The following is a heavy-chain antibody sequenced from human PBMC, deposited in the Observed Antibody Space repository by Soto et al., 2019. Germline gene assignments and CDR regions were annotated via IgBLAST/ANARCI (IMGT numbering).Heavy chain of an antibody. D-gene: IGHD6-13*01. CDR1: GFTFSSYE. CDR3: ARGKKGYSSSWYHYYYGMDV. J-gene: IGHJ6*02. CDR2: ISSSGSTI. V-gene: IGHV3-48*03. Sequence: PGGSLRLSCAASGFTFSSYEMNWVRQAPGKGLEWVSYISSSGSTIYYADSVKGRFTISRDNAKNSLYLQMNSLRAEDTAVYYCARGKKGYSSSWYHYYYGMDVWGQGTTVTVSS.